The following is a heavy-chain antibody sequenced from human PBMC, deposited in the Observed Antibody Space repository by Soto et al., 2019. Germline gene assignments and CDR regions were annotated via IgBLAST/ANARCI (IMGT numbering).Heavy chain of an antibody. D-gene: IGHD2-8*01. Sequence: QVQLVESGGGVVQPGRSLRLSCAASGFTFSSYGMHWVRQAPGKGLEWVAVLSYDGSNKYYADSVKGRFTISRDNSKNTLYLQMNSLRAEDTAVYYCAKDDIVLMVYATGVDYWGQGTLVTVSS. CDR3: AKDDIVLMVYATGVDY. J-gene: IGHJ4*02. V-gene: IGHV3-30*18. CDR1: GFTFSSYG. CDR2: LSYDGSNK.